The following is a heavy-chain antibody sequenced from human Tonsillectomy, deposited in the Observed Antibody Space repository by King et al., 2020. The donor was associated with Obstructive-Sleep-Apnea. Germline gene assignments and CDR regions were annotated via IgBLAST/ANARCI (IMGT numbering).Heavy chain of an antibody. V-gene: IGHV4-59*08. CDR1: GGSISSYY. Sequence: VQLQESGPGLVKPSETLSVTCTVSGGSISSYYWSWIRQPPGKGLAWIGYIDYSGSTNYNPSLKSRVTISVDTSKNQFTLKLSSVTAADTAVYYCARQDYYDSSGYYERSYWYFDLWGRGTLVTVSS. D-gene: IGHD3-22*01. J-gene: IGHJ2*01. CDR2: IDYSGST. CDR3: ARQDYYDSSGYYERSYWYFDL.